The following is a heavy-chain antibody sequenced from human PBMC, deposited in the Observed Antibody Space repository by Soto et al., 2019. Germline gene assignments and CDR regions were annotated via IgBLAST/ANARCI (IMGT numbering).Heavy chain of an antibody. J-gene: IGHJ6*03. CDR3: AKDSEQWGNHHYYYYMDV. CDR2: ISYDGSNK. V-gene: IGHV3-30*18. D-gene: IGHD6-19*01. CDR1: GFTFSSYG. Sequence: GGSLRLSCAASGFTFSSYGMHWVRQAPGKGLEWVAVISYDGSNKYYADSVKGRFTISRDNSKNTLYLQMNSLRAEDTAVYYCAKDSEQWGNHHYYYYMDVWGKGTTVTVSS.